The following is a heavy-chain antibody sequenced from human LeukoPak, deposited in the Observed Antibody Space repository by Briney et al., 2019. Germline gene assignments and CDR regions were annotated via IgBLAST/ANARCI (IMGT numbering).Heavy chain of an antibody. CDR2: IHYGGNT. V-gene: IGHV4-59*12. D-gene: IGHD5-24*01. Sequence: SETLSLTCTVSGGSISGYYWSWIRQPPGKGLEWIGYIHYGGNTDYNPSLKSRVTISVDTSKNQFSLKLSSVTAADTSVYYCARRGDGYPYYFDFCGQGTLVTVSS. J-gene: IGHJ4*02. CDR3: ARRGDGYPYYFDF. CDR1: GGSISGYY.